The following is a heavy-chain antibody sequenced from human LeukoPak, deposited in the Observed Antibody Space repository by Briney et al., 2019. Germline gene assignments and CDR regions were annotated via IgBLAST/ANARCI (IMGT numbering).Heavy chain of an antibody. Sequence: GGSLRLSCEASGFTFRSYWMHWVRQAPGKGLMWVSRIETDGSSTNYADSVKGRLTISRDNARNTVYLQMNRLRADDTAVYYCARDPSSWNGFFDSWGQGTLVTVTS. D-gene: IGHD6-13*01. CDR1: GFTFRSYW. CDR2: IETDGSST. CDR3: ARDPSSWNGFFDS. J-gene: IGHJ4*02. V-gene: IGHV3-74*01.